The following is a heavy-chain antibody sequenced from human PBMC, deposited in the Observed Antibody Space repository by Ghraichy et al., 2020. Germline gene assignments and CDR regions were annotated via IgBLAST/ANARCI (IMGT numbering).Heavy chain of an antibody. CDR3: ARVRRTPDCGGDCSKWFDP. CDR1: GGSFSGYY. V-gene: IGHV4-34*01. J-gene: IGHJ5*02. Sequence: VSLNISCAVYGGSFSGYYWSWIRQPPGKGLEWIGEINHSGSTDYNPSLKSRVTISVDTSKNQFSLKLSSVTAADTAVYYCARVRRTPDCGGDCSKWFDPWGQGTLVTVSS. CDR2: INHSGST. D-gene: IGHD2-21*02.